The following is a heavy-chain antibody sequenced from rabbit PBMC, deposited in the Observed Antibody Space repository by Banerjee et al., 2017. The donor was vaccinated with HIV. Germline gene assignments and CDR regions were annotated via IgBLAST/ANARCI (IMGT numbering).Heavy chain of an antibody. V-gene: IGHV1S40*01. Sequence: SLEESGGGLVQPEGSLTLTCTASGFSFSSGYYMCWVRQAPGKGLEWIACIDTGSSGSTYYASWAKGRFTISKTSSTTVTLQMTSLTAADTATYFCATGGALVNSGLWGPGTLVTVS. CDR3: ATGGALVNSGL. CDR2: IDTGSSGST. CDR1: GFSFSSGYY. D-gene: IGHD1-1*01. J-gene: IGHJ4*01.